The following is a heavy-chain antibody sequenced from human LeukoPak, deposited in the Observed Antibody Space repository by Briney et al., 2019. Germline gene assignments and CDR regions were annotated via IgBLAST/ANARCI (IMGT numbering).Heavy chain of an antibody. CDR3: AKDQSTAYCGGDCYSALGY. V-gene: IGHV3-9*01. CDR1: GFTFDDYA. CDR2: ISWNSGSI. D-gene: IGHD2-21*02. Sequence: GRSLRLSCAASGFTFDDYAMHWVRQAPGKGLEWVSGISWNSGSIGYADSVKGRFTISRDNAKNSLYLQMNSLRTEDTALYYCAKDQSTAYCGGDCYSALGYWGQRTLVTVSS. J-gene: IGHJ4*02.